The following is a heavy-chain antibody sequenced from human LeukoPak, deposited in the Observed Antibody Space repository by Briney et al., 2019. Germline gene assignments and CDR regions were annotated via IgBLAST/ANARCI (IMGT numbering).Heavy chain of an antibody. CDR2: ISAYNGNT. Sequence: ASVKVSCKASGYTFTSYGISWVRQAPGQGLEWMGWISAYNGNTNYAQKLQGRVTMTTDTSTSTAHMELRSLRSDDTAVYYCARLYYDFWSGQNWVDPWGQGTLVTVSS. CDR1: GYTFTSYG. V-gene: IGHV1-18*01. CDR3: ARLYYDFWSGQNWVDP. J-gene: IGHJ5*02. D-gene: IGHD3-3*01.